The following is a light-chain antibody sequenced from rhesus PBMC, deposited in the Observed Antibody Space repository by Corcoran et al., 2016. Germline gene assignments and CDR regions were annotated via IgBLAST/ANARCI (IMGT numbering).Light chain of an antibody. CDR2: WAF. CDR1: QSLFYSSNNKNY. Sequence: DIVMTQSPDSLAVSLGERVTINCKSSQSLFYSSNNKNYLAWYQQKPGQAPKLFIYWAFTRESGVPNRFSGSGAGTDFTLSISGLQAEDVAVYYCQQYYSVPYNFGQGTKVEIK. J-gene: IGKJ2*01. CDR3: QQYYSVPYN. V-gene: IGKV4-1*01.